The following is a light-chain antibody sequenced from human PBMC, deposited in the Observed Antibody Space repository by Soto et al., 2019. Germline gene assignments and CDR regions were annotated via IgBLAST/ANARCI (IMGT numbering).Light chain of an antibody. V-gene: IGKV3-20*01. J-gene: IGKJ1*01. CDR3: QQYGRSPPWT. CDR1: QSVSSSF. CDR2: GAS. Sequence: EIVLTQSPGTLSLSPGEGVTLSCRASQSVSSSFLAWYQQKPGQAPRLLIYGASSRATGIPDRFTGSGSGTDFTLTISRLEPEDFAVYYCQQYGRSPPWTLGQGTKVDIK.